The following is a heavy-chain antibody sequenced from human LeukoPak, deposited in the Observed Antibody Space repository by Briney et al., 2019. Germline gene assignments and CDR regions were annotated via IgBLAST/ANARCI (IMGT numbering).Heavy chain of an antibody. CDR1: GFTVSSNY. J-gene: IGHJ4*02. CDR2: IYSGGST. CDR3: ARDFYYDSSGYGY. Sequence: GGSLRLSCAASGFTVSSNYMSWVRQAPGQGLEWVSVIYSGGSTYYADSVKGRFTISRDNSKNTLYLQMNSLRAEDTAVYYCARDFYYDSSGYGYWGQGTLVTVSS. V-gene: IGHV3-53*01. D-gene: IGHD3-22*01.